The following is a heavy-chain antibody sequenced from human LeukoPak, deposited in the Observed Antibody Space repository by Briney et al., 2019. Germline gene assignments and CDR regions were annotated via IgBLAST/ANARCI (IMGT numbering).Heavy chain of an antibody. CDR1: GYDFTSVG. CDR2: ISPYNGNT. CDR3: ARAGSGSGWYFDY. Sequence: ASVKVSCKASGYDFTSVGITWVRRAPGQGLEWMGWISPYNGNTRYAQRFQGRVAMTTDTSTTTAYMELRGLRFNDTAVYYCARAGSGSGWYFDYWGQGTLVTVSS. D-gene: IGHD6-19*01. V-gene: IGHV1-18*01. J-gene: IGHJ4*02.